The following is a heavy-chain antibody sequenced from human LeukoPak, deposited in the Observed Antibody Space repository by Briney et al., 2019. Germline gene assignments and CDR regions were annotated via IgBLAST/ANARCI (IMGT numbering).Heavy chain of an antibody. CDR1: GFTFTSYS. V-gene: IGHV3-21*01. CDR2: ISGGSGYI. CDR3: ARDPTPPPKYYFDY. J-gene: IGHJ4*02. Sequence: GGSLRLSCAASGFTFTSYSMNWVRQAPGKGLEWVSSISGGSGYIYYADSVQGRFTISRDNSKNTLYLQMNSLRAEDTAVYYCARDPTPPPKYYFDYWGQGTLVTVSS.